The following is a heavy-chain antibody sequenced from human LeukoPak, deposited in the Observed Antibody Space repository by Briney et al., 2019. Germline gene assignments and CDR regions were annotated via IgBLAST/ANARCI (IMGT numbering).Heavy chain of an antibody. CDR2: ISGSGGST. Sequence: GGPLRLSCAASGFTFSSYAMSWVRQAPGKGLEWVSAISGSGGSTYYADSAKGRFTTSRDNSKNTLYLQMNSLRAEDTAVYYCAKDHYDYIGGTYRDFDYWGQGTLVTVSS. J-gene: IGHJ4*02. D-gene: IGHD3-16*02. V-gene: IGHV3-23*01. CDR3: AKDHYDYIGGTYRDFDY. CDR1: GFTFSSYA.